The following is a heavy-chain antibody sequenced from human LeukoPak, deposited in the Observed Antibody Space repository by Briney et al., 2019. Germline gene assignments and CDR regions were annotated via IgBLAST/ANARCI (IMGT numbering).Heavy chain of an antibody. CDR2: IIPILGIA. J-gene: IGHJ3*02. CDR3: ARGGSHDAFDI. CDR1: GGTFSSYA. Sequence: SVKVSCKTSGGTFSSYAISWVRQAPGQGLEWMGRIIPILGIANYAQRFQGRVTITAEKYTSTAYMELSSLSSEDTAVYYCARGGSHDAFDIWGQGTMVTVSS. D-gene: IGHD3-16*01. V-gene: IGHV1-69*04.